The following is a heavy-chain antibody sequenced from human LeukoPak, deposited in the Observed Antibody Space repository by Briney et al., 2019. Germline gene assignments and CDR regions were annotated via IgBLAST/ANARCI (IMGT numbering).Heavy chain of an antibody. CDR3: ARDRPYDFWSGSYFDY. J-gene: IGHJ4*02. D-gene: IGHD3-3*01. Sequence: PGGSLRLSCAASGFTFSDYYMSWIRQAPGKGLEWVSYISSCGSSIYYADSVKGRFTISRDNAKNTLYLQMNSLRAEDTAVYYCARDRPYDFWSGSYFDYWGQGTLVTVSS. V-gene: IGHV3-11*01. CDR1: GFTFSDYY. CDR2: ISSCGSSI.